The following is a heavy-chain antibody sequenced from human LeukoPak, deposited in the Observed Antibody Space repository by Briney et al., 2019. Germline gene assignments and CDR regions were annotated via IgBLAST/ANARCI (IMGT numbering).Heavy chain of an antibody. CDR2: INPSGGST. J-gene: IGHJ4*02. V-gene: IGHV1-46*01. CDR3: ARDLIAVGATTSLDY. D-gene: IGHD1-26*01. Sequence: ASVRVSCKASGYTFTSYYMHWVRQAPGQGLEWMGIINPSGGSTSYAQKSQGRVTMTRDTSTSTVYMELSSLRSEDTAVYYCARDLIAVGATTSLDYWGQGTLVTVSS. CDR1: GYTFTSYY.